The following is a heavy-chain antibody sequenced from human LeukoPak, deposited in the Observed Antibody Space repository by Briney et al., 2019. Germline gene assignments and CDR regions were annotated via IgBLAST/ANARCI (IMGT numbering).Heavy chain of an antibody. J-gene: IGHJ4*02. CDR2: IIPIFGTA. CDR1: GYTFTSYG. CDR3: ARVFIQRGYSYGFDY. Sequence: SVKVSCKASGYTFTSYGISWVRQAPGQGLEWMGGIIPIFGTANYAQKFQGRVTITADESTSTAYMELSSLRSEDAAVYYCARVFIQRGYSYGFDYWGQGTLVTVSS. D-gene: IGHD5-18*01. V-gene: IGHV1-69*13.